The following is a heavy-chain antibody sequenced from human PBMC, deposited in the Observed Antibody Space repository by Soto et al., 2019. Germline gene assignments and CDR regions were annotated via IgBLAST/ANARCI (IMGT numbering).Heavy chain of an antibody. CDR2: INHSGST. CDR3: ATGRGVRGVIITTYYYYGLDV. J-gene: IGHJ6*02. CDR1: GGSFSGYY. D-gene: IGHD3-10*01. V-gene: IGHV4-34*01. Sequence: SETLSLTCAVYGGSFSGYYWSWIRQPPGKGLEWIGEINHSGSTNYNPSLKSRVTISVDTSKNQFSLKLSSVSAADTAVYYCATGRGVRGVIITTYYYYGLDVWGQGTTVTVSS.